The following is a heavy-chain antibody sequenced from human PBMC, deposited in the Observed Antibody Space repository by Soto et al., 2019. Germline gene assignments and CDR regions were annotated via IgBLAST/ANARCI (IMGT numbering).Heavy chain of an antibody. Sequence: PGGSLRLSCAASGFTFDTHFMSWVRQAPGKGLEWVSNINGGGGSTYYADSVKGRFTISRDNSKNTVYLQMSSLRAEDTAIYYCAKEWRTAGTVDYWGQGTVVTVSS. CDR1: GFTFDTHF. D-gene: IGHD6-13*01. CDR2: INGGGGST. J-gene: IGHJ4*02. V-gene: IGHV3-23*01. CDR3: AKEWRTAGTVDY.